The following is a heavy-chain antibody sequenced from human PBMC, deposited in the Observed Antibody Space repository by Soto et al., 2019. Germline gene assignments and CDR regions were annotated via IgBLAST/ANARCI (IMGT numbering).Heavy chain of an antibody. J-gene: IGHJ5*02. CDR1: GYNFTSYR. V-gene: IGHV1-18*04. CDR2: ISAYNGNT. D-gene: IGHD2-2*02. CDR3: ARDRGYTEIDP. Sequence: ASVKLSCKFSGYNFTSYRISWVRQAPGQGLEWMGWISAYNGNTNYAQKLQGRVTMTTDTSTSTAYMELRSLRSDDTAVYYCARDRGYTEIDPWGQGTLVTVSS.